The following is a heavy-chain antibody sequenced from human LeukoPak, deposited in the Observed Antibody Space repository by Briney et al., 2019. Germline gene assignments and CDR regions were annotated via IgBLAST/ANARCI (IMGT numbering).Heavy chain of an antibody. CDR3: ARAPSEIGGYYPEYFRH. CDR1: GFTFSSYW. J-gene: IGHJ1*01. V-gene: IGHV3-74*01. Sequence: GGSLRLSCAASGFTFSSYWMHWVRQAPGKGLVWVSRIKSDGSTNYADSVKGRFTISRYNAKNTLSLQMNSLRAEDTGVYYCARAPSEIGGYYPEYFRHWGQGTLVTVSS. D-gene: IGHD3-22*01. CDR2: IKSDGST.